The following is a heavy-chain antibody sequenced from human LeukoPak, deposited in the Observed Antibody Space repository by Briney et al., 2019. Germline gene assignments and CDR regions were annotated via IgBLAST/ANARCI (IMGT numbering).Heavy chain of an antibody. CDR1: GGSISSSSYY. V-gene: IGHV4-39*01. Sequence: SETLSLTCTVPGGSISSSSYYWGWIRQPPGKGLEWIGSIYYSGSTYYNPSLKSRVTISVDTSKNQFSLKLSSVTAADTAVYYCARLGGASYYYYMDVWGKGTTVTVSS. CDR2: IYYSGST. J-gene: IGHJ6*03. CDR3: ARLGGASYYYYMDV.